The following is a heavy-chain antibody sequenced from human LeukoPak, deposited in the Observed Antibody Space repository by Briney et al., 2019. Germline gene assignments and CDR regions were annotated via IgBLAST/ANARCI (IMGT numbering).Heavy chain of an antibody. D-gene: IGHD2-15*01. V-gene: IGHV4-4*07. CDR2: IYTSGST. CDR1: GGSINNYY. CDR3: ARGRYCSADICSGGDAFDI. J-gene: IGHJ3*02. Sequence: SETLSLTCTVSGGSINNYYWSWIRQPAGKGLEWIGRIYTSGSTNYNPSLKSRVTMSVDTSKNQFSLKLSSVTAADTAVYYCARGRYCSADICSGGDAFDIWGQGTMVSVSS.